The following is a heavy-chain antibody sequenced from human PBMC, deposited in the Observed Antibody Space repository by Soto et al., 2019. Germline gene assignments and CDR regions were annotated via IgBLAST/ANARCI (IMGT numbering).Heavy chain of an antibody. CDR2: IHPNSGGT. V-gene: IGHV1-2*02. J-gene: IGHJ4*02. D-gene: IGHD6-6*01. CDR1: GYSVTGFY. CDR3: ACCSSSSYFDY. Sequence: ASVQGPCKAFGYSVTGFYMHWERQGPGHGLARMGWIHPNSGGTNYAQKFQGRVTMPRDTPISTAYMELSRLRSDDTAVYYCACCSSSSYFDYWGQGTLVTVS.